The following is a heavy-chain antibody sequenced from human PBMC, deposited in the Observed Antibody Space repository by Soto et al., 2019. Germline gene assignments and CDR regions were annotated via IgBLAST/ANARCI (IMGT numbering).Heavy chain of an antibody. CDR3: ASAVQGFDI. CDR1: GGTFSSYT. D-gene: IGHD1-1*01. J-gene: IGHJ3*02. Sequence: QVQLVQSGAEVKKPGSSVKVSCKASGGTFSSYTISWVRQAPGQGLECMGRIIPILGIANYAQKFQGRVTITADKSTSTAYMKRSSLRSEDTAVYYCASAVQGFDIWGQGTIVTVSS. V-gene: IGHV1-69*02. CDR2: IIPILGIA.